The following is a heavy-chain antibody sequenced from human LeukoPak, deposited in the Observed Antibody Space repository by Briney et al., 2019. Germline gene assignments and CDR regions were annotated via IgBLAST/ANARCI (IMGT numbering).Heavy chain of an antibody. V-gene: IGHV4-61*01. CDR3: ARAYYDILTGYYRSYYFDY. CDR2: IYYSGST. D-gene: IGHD3-9*01. CDR1: GGSISSGSYY. Sequence: SETLSLTCTVSGGSISSGSYYWSWIRQPPGKGLEWIGYIYYSGSTNYNPSLKSRVTISVDTSKNQFSLKLSSVTAADTAVYYCARAYYDILTGYYRSYYFDYWGQGTLVTVSS. J-gene: IGHJ4*02.